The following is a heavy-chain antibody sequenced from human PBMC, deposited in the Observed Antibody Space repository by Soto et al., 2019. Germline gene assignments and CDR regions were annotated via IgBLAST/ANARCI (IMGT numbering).Heavy chain of an antibody. CDR2: ISYDGNNK. V-gene: IGHV3-30-3*01. J-gene: IGHJ5*02. CDR1: GFTFSSYA. Sequence: QVQLVESGGGVVQPGRSLRLSCAASGFTFSSYAMHWVRQAPGKGLEWVTVISYDGNNKYYADSVEGRFTISRDNSKNTLYLQMNSVRTEDTGVYYCARSQQTSVTSPLADPWGQGTLVTVSS. D-gene: IGHD4-17*01. CDR3: ARSQQTSVTSPLADP.